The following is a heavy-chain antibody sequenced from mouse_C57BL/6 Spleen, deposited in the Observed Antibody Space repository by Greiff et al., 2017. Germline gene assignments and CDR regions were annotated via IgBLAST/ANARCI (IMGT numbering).Heavy chain of an antibody. V-gene: IGHV1-19*01. J-gene: IGHJ3*01. D-gene: IGHD2-4*01. CDR3: YYDYDRFAY. Sequence: VQLQQSGPVLVKPGASVKMSCKASGYTFTDYYMNWVKQSHGKSLEWIGVINPYNGGTSYNQKFKGKATLTVDKSSSTAYMELNSLTSEDSAVYYCYYDYDRFAYWGQGTLVTVSA. CDR2: INPYNGGT. CDR1: GYTFTDYY.